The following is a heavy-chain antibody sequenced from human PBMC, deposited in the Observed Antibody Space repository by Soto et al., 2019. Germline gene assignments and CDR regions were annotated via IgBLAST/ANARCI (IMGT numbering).Heavy chain of an antibody. CDR2: ISYDESNK. CDR1: GFTFSSYG. Sequence: QVQLVESGGGVVQPGRSLRLSCAASGFTFSSYGMHWVRQAPGKGLEWVAVISYDESNKYYADSVKGRFTISRDNSKNTLFLQRNSLRAEDTAVYYCAKEPNSGWDWAINWFDPWGQGTLVTVSS. V-gene: IGHV3-30*18. D-gene: IGHD6-19*01. CDR3: AKEPNSGWDWAINWFDP. J-gene: IGHJ5*02.